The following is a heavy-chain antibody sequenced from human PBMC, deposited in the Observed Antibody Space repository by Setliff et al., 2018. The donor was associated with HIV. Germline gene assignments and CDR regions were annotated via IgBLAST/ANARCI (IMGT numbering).Heavy chain of an antibody. V-gene: IGHV3-15*01. D-gene: IGHD2-15*01. CDR3: TTDEGYGGKFDY. CDR1: GFTFSNAW. J-gene: IGHJ4*02. CDR2: IKSKTDGGTT. Sequence: LTCAASGFTFSNAWMSWVRQAPGKGLEWVGRIKSKTDGGTTDYAAPVKGRFTISRDDSKNTLYLQMNSLKTEDTAVYYCTTDEGYGGKFDYWGQGTLVTVSS.